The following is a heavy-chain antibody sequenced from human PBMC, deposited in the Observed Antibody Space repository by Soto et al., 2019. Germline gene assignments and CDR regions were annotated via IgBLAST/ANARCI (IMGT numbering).Heavy chain of an antibody. CDR2: INHSGST. J-gene: IGHJ4*02. CDR1: GGSFSGYY. CDR3: ARVGGLPWLVTDY. V-gene: IGHV4-34*01. Sequence: LSLTCAVYGGSFSGYYWSWIRQPPGKGLEWIGEINHSGSTNYNPSLKSRVTISVDTSKNQFSLKLSSVTAADTAVHYCARVGGLPWLVTDYWGQGTLVTVSS. D-gene: IGHD2-21*02.